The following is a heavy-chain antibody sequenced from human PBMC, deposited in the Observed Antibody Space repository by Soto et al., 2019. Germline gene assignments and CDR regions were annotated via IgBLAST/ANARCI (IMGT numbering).Heavy chain of an antibody. CDR1: GYTFTGYY. V-gene: IGHV1-46*01. J-gene: IGHJ3*02. CDR3: ARKRVEMSAADASDI. Sequence: ASVKVSGKASGYTFTGYYMHWVRQAPGQGLEWIGIINPSGGSTSYAQKFQGRVTMTRDTSTSTVYMELSSLRSEDTAVYYCARKRVEMSAADASDIWGHGTMVTVSS. D-gene: IGHD2-15*01. CDR2: INPSGGST.